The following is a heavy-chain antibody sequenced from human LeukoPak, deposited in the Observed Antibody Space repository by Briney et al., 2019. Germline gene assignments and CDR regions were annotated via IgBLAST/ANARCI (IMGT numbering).Heavy chain of an antibody. J-gene: IGHJ4*02. V-gene: IGHV3-9*01. CDR3: AKDVSRILTGARSYFDS. Sequence: PGGSLRLSCAASGFTFDDYAMHWVRQAPGKGLEWVSGISWNSGSIGYADSVKGRFTISRDNAKNSLYLQMNSLRAEDTAVYYCAKDVSRILTGARSYFDSWGQGTLVTVSS. CDR1: GFTFDDYA. D-gene: IGHD3-9*01. CDR2: ISWNSGSI.